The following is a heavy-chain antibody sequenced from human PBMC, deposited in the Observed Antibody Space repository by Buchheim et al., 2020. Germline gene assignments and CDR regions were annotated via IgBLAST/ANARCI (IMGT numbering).Heavy chain of an antibody. CDR1: GFTFSSYW. V-gene: IGHV3-7*01. CDR2: IKQDGSEK. CDR3: ARISSGGTLYYYYYMDV. D-gene: IGHD2-15*01. J-gene: IGHJ6*03. Sequence: EVQLVESEGGLVQPGGSLRLSCAASGFTFSSYWMSWVRQAPGKGLEWVANIKQDGSEKYYVDSVKGRFTISRDNAKNSLYLQMNSLRAEDTAVYYCARISSGGTLYYYYYMDVWGKGTT.